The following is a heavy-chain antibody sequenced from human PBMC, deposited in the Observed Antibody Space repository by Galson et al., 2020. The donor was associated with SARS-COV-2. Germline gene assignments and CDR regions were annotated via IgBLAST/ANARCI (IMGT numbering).Heavy chain of an antibody. Sequence: GGSLRLSCAASGFTFSSHDINWVRQAPGKGLEWVSYISGSGGTINYGDSVKGRFTISRDNAKNSLYLQMNSLRAEDTAVYYCATSGPLGYCSSISCAFDYWGQGTLVTVSS. D-gene: IGHD2-2*01. CDR3: ATSGPLGYCSSISCAFDY. J-gene: IGHJ4*02. CDR1: GFTFSSHD. CDR2: ISGSGGTI. V-gene: IGHV3-48*03.